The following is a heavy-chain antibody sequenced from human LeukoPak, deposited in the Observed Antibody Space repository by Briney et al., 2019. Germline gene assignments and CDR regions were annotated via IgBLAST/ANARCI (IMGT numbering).Heavy chain of an antibody. V-gene: IGHV1-2*02. CDR3: ARESTMVRGVTGIDY. Sequence: ASVKVSCKASGYTFTGYYMHWVRQAPGQGLEWMGWINPNSGGTNYAQKLQGRVTMTRDTSISTAYMELSRLRPDDTAVYYCARESTMVRGVTGIDYWGQGTLVTVSS. D-gene: IGHD3-10*01. CDR1: GYTFTGYY. CDR2: INPNSGGT. J-gene: IGHJ4*02.